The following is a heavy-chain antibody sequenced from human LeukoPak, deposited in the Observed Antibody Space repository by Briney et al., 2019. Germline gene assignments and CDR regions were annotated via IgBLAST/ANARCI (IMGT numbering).Heavy chain of an antibody. D-gene: IGHD4-17*01. CDR2: ISYDGSNK. CDR1: GFTFSSYG. V-gene: IGHV3-30*03. CDR3: ASGPDYGDYNY. J-gene: IGHJ4*02. Sequence: QPGGSLRLSCAASGFTFSSYGMHWVRQAPGKGLEWVAVISYDGSNKYYADSVKGRFTISRDNSKNTLYLQMDSLRAEDTAVYYCASGPDYGDYNYWGRGTLVTVSS.